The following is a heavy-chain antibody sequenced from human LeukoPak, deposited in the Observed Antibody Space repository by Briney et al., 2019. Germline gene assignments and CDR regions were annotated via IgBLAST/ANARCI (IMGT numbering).Heavy chain of an antibody. CDR3: AKYLGATTTFDY. J-gene: IGHJ4*02. Sequence: PGGSLRLSCAASGFTFSSYWMHWVRQAPGKGLEWVSAISGSGGSTYYADSVKGRFTISRDNSKNTLYLQMNSLRAEDTAVYYCAKYLGATTTFDYWGQGTLVTVSS. D-gene: IGHD1-26*01. CDR2: ISGSGGST. V-gene: IGHV3-23*01. CDR1: GFTFSSYW.